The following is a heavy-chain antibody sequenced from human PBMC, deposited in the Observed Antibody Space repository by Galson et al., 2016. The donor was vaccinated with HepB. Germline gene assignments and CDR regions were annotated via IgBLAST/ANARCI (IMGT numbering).Heavy chain of an antibody. CDR2: IYRKVEMEFDT. CDR1: GGSISRHW. V-gene: IGHV4-59*11. J-gene: IGHJ4*02. Sequence: SETLSLTCSVSGGSISRHWWTWIRQAPGKGLEWIGYIYRKVEMEFDTHYNPSLKSRLTISVDTSKNQFSLRLTSVTAADTAVYYCVRNTGWYSHDYWGQGSLVTVSS. D-gene: IGHD6-19*01. CDR3: VRNTGWYSHDY.